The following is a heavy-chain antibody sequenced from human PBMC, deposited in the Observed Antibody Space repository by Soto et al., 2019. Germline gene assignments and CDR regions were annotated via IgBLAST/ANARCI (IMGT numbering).Heavy chain of an antibody. CDR2: ISGSGGST. Sequence: GGSLRLSCAASGFTFSSYAMSWVRQAPGKGLEWVSAISGSGGSTYYADSVKGRFTISRDNSKNTLYLQMNSLRAEDTAVYYCAKGYYYDSSGYYYYFDYWGQGTLVTVSS. CDR3: AKGYYYDSSGYYYYFDY. V-gene: IGHV3-23*01. D-gene: IGHD3-22*01. J-gene: IGHJ4*02. CDR1: GFTFSSYA.